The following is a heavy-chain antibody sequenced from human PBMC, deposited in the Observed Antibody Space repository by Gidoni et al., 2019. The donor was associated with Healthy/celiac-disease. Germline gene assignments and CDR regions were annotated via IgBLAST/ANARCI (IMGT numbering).Heavy chain of an antibody. CDR3: ARDTLYCSSTSCPYNWFDP. J-gene: IGHJ5*02. CDR2: IYYSGST. V-gene: IGHV4-30-4*01. D-gene: IGHD2-2*01. Sequence: QVQLQESGPGLVKPSQTLSLTCTVSGGSISSGDYYWSWIRQPPGKGLEWIGYIYYSGSTYYNPSLKSRVTISVDTSKNQFSLKLSSVTAADTAVYYCARDTLYCSSTSCPYNWFDPWGQGTLVTVSS. CDR1: GGSISSGDYY.